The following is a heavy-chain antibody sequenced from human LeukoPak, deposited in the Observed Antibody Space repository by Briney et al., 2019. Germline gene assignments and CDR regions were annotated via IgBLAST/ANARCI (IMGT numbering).Heavy chain of an antibody. V-gene: IGHV4-39*07. J-gene: IGHJ4*02. D-gene: IGHD5-18*01. CDR2: MYHSGST. CDR1: GGSISSSSYY. Sequence: ETLSLTCTVSGGSISSSSYYWGWIRQPPGKGLEWIGTMYHSGSTYYNPSLKSRVTISVDTSKNQFSLKLSSVTAADTAVYYCAKDEGTAPGYWGQGTLVTVSS. CDR3: AKDEGTAPGY.